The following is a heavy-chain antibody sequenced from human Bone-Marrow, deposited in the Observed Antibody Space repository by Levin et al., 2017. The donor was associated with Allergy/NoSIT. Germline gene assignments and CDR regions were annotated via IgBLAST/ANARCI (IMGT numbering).Heavy chain of an antibody. CDR2: IRSQPYGETT. CDR1: GFTIGDYA. V-gene: IGHV3-49*03. CDR3: SRDDGVFAGSGSSPFDY. D-gene: IGHD3-10*01. J-gene: IGHJ4*02. Sequence: QTGGSLRLSCAASGFTIGDYAMSWFRQAPGKGLEWVGFIRSQPYGETTEYAASVKGRFIISRDDSKGIAYLQMNSLKSEDTAVYYCSRDDGVFAGSGSSPFDYWGQGTLVTVSS.